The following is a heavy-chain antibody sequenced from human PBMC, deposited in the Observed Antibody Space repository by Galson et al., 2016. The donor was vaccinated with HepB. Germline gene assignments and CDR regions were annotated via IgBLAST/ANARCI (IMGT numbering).Heavy chain of an antibody. V-gene: IGHV5-51*01. CDR2: IYPGDSNT. D-gene: IGHD3-10*01. CDR3: VKPLRGSGRPGTS. Sequence: QSGAEVKKPGESLRISCKGSGYSFTEYWIGWVRQMPGRGLEWMGIIYPGDSNTRYSPSFQGQVTISTDKSIRTAYLQWHSLKASDTGMYYCVKPLRGSGRPGTSWRHGTLPTFSS. CDR1: GYSFTEYW. J-gene: IGHJ5*01.